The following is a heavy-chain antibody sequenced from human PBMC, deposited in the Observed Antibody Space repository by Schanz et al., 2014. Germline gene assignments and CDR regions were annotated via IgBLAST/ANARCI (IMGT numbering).Heavy chain of an antibody. Sequence: QVQLQESGPGLVKPSETLSLTRTVSGGSISNYYWSWIRQPPGKGLEWIGYIYYSESTNYNPSLKSRVTISVDTSKNQFSLKLSSVTAADTAVYYCARAEINSGYARYYYGMDVWGQGTTVTVSS. D-gene: IGHD5-12*01. CDR3: ARAEINSGYARYYYGMDV. J-gene: IGHJ6*02. V-gene: IGHV4-59*01. CDR1: GGSISNYY. CDR2: IYYSEST.